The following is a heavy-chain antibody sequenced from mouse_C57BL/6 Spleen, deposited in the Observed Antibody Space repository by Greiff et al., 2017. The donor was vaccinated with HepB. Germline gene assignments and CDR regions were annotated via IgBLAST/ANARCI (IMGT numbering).Heavy chain of an antibody. CDR3: ARVVADAMDY. J-gene: IGHJ4*01. CDR2: IDPSDSYT. CDR1: GYTFTSYW. V-gene: IGHV1-50*01. Sequence: VQLQQPGAELVKPGASVKLSCKASGYTFTSYWMQWVKQRPGQGLEWIGEIDPSDSYTNYNQKFKGKATLTVDTSSSTAYMQLSSLTSEDSAVYYCARVVADAMDYWGKGTSVTVSS. D-gene: IGHD1-1*01.